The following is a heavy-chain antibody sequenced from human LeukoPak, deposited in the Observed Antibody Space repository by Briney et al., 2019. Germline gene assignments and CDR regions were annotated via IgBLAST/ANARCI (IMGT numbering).Heavy chain of an antibody. CDR2: IDPSDSYT. CDR3: ARPGVEGGYDSSGYGY. Sequence: HGESLKISCKGSGYSFTSYWISWVRQMPGKGLEWMGRIDPSDSYTNYSPSFQGHVTISADKSISTAYLQWSSLKASDTAMYYCARPGVEGGYDSSGYGYWGQGTLVTVSS. CDR1: GYSFTSYW. J-gene: IGHJ4*02. V-gene: IGHV5-10-1*01. D-gene: IGHD3-22*01.